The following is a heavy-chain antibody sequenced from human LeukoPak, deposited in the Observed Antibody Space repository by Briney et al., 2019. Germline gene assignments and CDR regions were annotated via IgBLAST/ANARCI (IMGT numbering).Heavy chain of an antibody. J-gene: IGHJ4*01. CDR3: ARLPGYCSGGSCYSDY. Sequence: ASVKVSCKASGGTFSSYAISWVRQAPGQGLEWMGWISAYNGNTNYAQKLQGRVTMTTDTSTSTAYMELRSLRSDDTAVYYCARLPGYCSGGSCYSDYWGQEPWSPSPQ. CDR2: ISAYNGNT. D-gene: IGHD2-15*01. V-gene: IGHV1-18*01. CDR1: GGTFSSYA.